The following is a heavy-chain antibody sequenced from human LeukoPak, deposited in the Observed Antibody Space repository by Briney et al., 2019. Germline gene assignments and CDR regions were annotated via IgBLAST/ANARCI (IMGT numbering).Heavy chain of an antibody. Sequence: GGSLRLSCEASGFTLSRYWVNWVRQAPGKGREWVANIKQDVSAKYYADSVKGRFTISRDNAKNSLYLQMSSLRAEDTAIYFWARDRGSPGPLQLFDYWGQGTLVPVSS. J-gene: IGHJ4*02. CDR2: IKQDVSAK. V-gene: IGHV3-7*01. D-gene: IGHD1-7*01. CDR1: GFTLSRYW. CDR3: ARDRGSPGPLQLFDY.